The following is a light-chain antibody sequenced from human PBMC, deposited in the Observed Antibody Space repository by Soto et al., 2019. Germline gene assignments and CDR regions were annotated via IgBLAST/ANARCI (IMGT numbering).Light chain of an antibody. CDR3: QQYGSSPRT. J-gene: IGKJ1*01. V-gene: IGKV3-20*01. Sequence: EIVLTQSPGSLSLSPGERATLSCRASQSASSSYLAWYQQKPGQAPRLLIYGASSRATGIPDRFSASGSGTDFTLTISRLEPEDFAVYYCQQYGSSPRTFGQGTKVEIK. CDR1: QSASSSY. CDR2: GAS.